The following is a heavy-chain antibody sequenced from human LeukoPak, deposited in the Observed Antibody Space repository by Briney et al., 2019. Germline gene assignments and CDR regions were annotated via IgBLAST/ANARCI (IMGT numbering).Heavy chain of an antibody. V-gene: IGHV4-4*07. CDR3: ARAVYNSGWYRVDY. Sequence: PSETLSLTCAVSGGSISGYYWGWIRQPAGKRLEWIGRIYSTGSTNYNPSLESRVTMSVDASKKQFSRKLSSVTAADTAVYYCARAVYNSGWYRVDYWGQGTLVTVSS. CDR1: GGSISGYY. J-gene: IGHJ4*02. CDR2: IYSTGST. D-gene: IGHD6-19*01.